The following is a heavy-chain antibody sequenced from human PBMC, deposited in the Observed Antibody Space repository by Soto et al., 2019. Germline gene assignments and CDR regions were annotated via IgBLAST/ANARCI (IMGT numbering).Heavy chain of an antibody. Sequence: QVQLVESGGGVVQPGRSLRLSCAASGFTFSSYAMHWVRQAPGKGLEWVAVISYDGSNKYYADSVKGRFTISRDNSKNTLYLQMNSLTAEDTAVYYCARVRIAVAVTYSFDYGGQGTLVTVSS. J-gene: IGHJ4*02. CDR3: ARVRIAVAVTYSFDY. CDR1: GFTFSSYA. D-gene: IGHD6-19*01. CDR2: ISYDGSNK. V-gene: IGHV3-30-3*01.